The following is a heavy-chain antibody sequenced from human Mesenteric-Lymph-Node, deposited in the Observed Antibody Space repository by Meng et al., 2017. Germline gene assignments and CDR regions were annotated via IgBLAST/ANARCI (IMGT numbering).Heavy chain of an antibody. CDR2: IDDDGSDT. CDR3: ARINKYSGWYPYY. CDR1: GFSFNAYP. D-gene: IGHD6-19*01. Sequence: GESLKISCAASGFSFNAYPMNWVRQAPGKGLVWVSRIDDDGSDTRYAESVKGRFTISRDNAKNSLYLQMNSLRAEDTAVYYCARINKYSGWYPYYWGQGTLVTVSS. J-gene: IGHJ4*02. V-gene: IGHV3-74*01.